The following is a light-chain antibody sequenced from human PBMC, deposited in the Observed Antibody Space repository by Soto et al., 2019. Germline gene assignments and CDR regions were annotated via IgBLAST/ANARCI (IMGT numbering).Light chain of an antibody. CDR3: CSYAGADTYVL. J-gene: IGLJ3*02. CDR2: EGS. CDR1: SSDVGNYVY. V-gene: IGLV2-23*01. Sequence: QSVLTQPPSASGSPGQSVTISCTGTSSDVGNYVYVSWYQQHPGKAPKLLIYEGSERPSGVSNRFSGSKSGNTASLTISGLQAEDEGDYYCCSYAGADTYVLFGGGTKVTVL.